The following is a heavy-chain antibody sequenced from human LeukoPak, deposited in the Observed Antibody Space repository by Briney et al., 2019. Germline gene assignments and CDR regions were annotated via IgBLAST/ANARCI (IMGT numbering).Heavy chain of an antibody. CDR3: ATPPTVTRNY. CDR1: GFTFSSYS. CDR2: ISSSSSYI. D-gene: IGHD4-17*01. V-gene: IGHV3-21*04. Sequence: GGSLRLSCAASGFTFSSYSMNWVRQAPGKGLEWVSSISSSSSYIYYADSVKGRFTISRDNSKNTLYLQMNSLRAEDTAVYYCATPPTVTRNYWGQGILVTVSS. J-gene: IGHJ4*02.